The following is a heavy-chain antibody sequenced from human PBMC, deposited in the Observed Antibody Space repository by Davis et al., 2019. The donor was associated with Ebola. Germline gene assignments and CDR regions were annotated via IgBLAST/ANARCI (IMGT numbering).Heavy chain of an antibody. CDR3: ARHGDYDPWFDP. V-gene: IGHV1-69*13. J-gene: IGHJ5*02. CDR2: IIPVYGTT. D-gene: IGHD4-17*01. Sequence: SVKVSCKAYGYTFTTYIITWVRQAPGQGLEWMGAIIPVYGTTTYAQAFQDRVIMTADESTSTAYMELSSVRPDDTAVYYCARHGDYDPWFDPWGQGTLVTVSS. CDR1: GYTFTTYI.